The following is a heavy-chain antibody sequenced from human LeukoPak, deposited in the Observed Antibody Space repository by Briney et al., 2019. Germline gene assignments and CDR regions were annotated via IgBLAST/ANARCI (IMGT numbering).Heavy chain of an antibody. CDR2: IYYSGST. J-gene: IGHJ5*02. D-gene: IGHD3-10*01. CDR3: AGSYYYGLGSRTFDP. Sequence: SETLSLTCTVSGGSISSSSYYWGWIRQPPGKGLEWIGSIYYSGSTYYNPSLKSRVTISVDTSKNQFSLKLSSVTAADTAVYYCAGSYYYGLGSRTFDPWGQGTLVTVSS. V-gene: IGHV4-39*07. CDR1: GGSISSSSYY.